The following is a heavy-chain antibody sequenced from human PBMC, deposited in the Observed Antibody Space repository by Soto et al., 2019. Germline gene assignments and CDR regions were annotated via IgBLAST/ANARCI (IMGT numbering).Heavy chain of an antibody. V-gene: IGHV4-30-4*01. CDR3: ASLKLGYSTFDP. CDR1: GGSISSYY. D-gene: IGHD5-18*01. CDR2: IYYSGST. Sequence: PSETLSLTCPVSGGSISSYYLSWIRQPPGKGLEWIGYIYYSGSTYYNPSLKSRVTISVDTSKNQFSLKLSSVTAADTAVYYCASLKLGYSTFDPWGQGTLVTVSS. J-gene: IGHJ5*02.